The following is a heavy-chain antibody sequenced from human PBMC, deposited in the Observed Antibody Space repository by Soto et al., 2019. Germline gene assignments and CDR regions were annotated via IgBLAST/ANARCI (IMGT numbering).Heavy chain of an antibody. V-gene: IGHV1-69*06. J-gene: IGHJ5*02. CDR2: IIPMFATA. CDR3: ARDYSSSWYRWFNP. Sequence: SVKVSCKASGGTFSSYAISWVRQAPGQGLEWMGGIIPMFATAEYAQRFQGRVTITADRSTSTAYMELSSLRPEDTAVYYCARDYSSSWYRWFNPWGQGTLVTVSS. D-gene: IGHD6-13*01. CDR1: GGTFSSYA.